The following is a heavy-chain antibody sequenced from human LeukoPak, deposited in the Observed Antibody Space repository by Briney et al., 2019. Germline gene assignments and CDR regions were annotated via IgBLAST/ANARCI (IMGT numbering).Heavy chain of an antibody. CDR1: GGSISSGGYY. D-gene: IGHD3-10*01. J-gene: IGHJ6*02. CDR2: IYYSGST. V-gene: IGHV4-31*03. Sequence: PSQTLSLTCTVSGGSISSGGYYWSWIRQHPGKGLEWIGYIYYSGSTYYNPSLKSRVTISVDTSKNQFSLKLSSVTAADTAVYYCERDPGSGSYLGIYYYYGMDVWGQGTTVTVSS. CDR3: ERDPGSGSYLGIYYYYGMDV.